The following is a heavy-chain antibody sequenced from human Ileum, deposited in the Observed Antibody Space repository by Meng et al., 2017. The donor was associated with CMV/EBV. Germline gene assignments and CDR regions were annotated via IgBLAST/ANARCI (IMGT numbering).Heavy chain of an antibody. V-gene: IGHV3-23*01. CDR3: AEENFGNADFDY. J-gene: IGHJ4*02. D-gene: IGHD1-1*01. CDR1: GFTFSCYA. CDR2: IASSDARS. Sequence: CAGSGFTFSCYAMSWVRQCPWNGLARVSSIASSDARSYHADAVQGPSTISRDTSKNSLYLKKNSLKAEDTTVSDCAEENFGNADFDYWGQGTLVTVSS.